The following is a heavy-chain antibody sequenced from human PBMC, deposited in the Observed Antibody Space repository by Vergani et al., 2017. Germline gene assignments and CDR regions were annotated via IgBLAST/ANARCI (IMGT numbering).Heavy chain of an antibody. Sequence: EVQLVESGGGLVQPGGSLRLSCAASGFTFSSYWMSWVRQAPGKGLAWVANIKQDGSEKYYVDSVKGRFTISRDNAKNSLYLQMNSLRAEDTAVYYCARDLRLWFGESQYYYYGMDVWGQGTTVTVSS. CDR3: ARDLRLWFGESQYYYYGMDV. CDR1: GFTFSSYW. CDR2: IKQDGSEK. V-gene: IGHV3-7*04. J-gene: IGHJ6*02. D-gene: IGHD3-10*01.